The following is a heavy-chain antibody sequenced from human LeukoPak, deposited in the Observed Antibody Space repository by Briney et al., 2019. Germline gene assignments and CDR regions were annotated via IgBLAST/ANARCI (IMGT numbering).Heavy chain of an antibody. CDR2: ISGRSSTI. V-gene: IGHV3-48*01. D-gene: IGHD1-26*01. J-gene: IGHJ4*02. CDR1: AFTFSDYS. Sequence: PGGSLRLSCAASAFTFSDYSMNWVRQAPGKGLEWVSYISGRSSTIYYANSVKGRFTIPRDNAKNSMYLQMNRLRAEDTAVYYCARDRIKSGSYYFDYWGQGTLVTVSS. CDR3: ARDRIKSGSYYFDY.